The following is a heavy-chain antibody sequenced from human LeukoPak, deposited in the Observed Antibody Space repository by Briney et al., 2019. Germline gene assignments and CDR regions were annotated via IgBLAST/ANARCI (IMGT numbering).Heavy chain of an antibody. CDR2: IYYSGST. J-gene: IGHJ3*02. CDR3: ARDQKDHDAFDI. Sequence: SETLSLTCTVSGGSISSYYWSWIRQPPGKGLEWIGYIYYSGSTNYNPSLKSRVTISVDTSKNQFSLKLSSVTAADTAVYYCARDQKDHDAFDIWGQGTMVTVSS. CDR1: GGSISSYY. V-gene: IGHV4-59*01.